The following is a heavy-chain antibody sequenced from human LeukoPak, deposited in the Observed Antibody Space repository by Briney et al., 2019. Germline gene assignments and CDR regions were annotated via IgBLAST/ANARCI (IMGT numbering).Heavy chain of an antibody. CDR3: ARLWFGEFNWFDP. CDR1: GFTFSTYA. Sequence: GGALRLSCAASGFTFSTYAMGWARQAPGKGLEWVSGISGGVGSTYYADSVKGRFTISRDNAKNSLYLQMNSLRAEDTAVYYCARLWFGEFNWFDPWGQGTLVTVSS. CDR2: ISGGVGST. V-gene: IGHV3-23*01. D-gene: IGHD3-10*01. J-gene: IGHJ5*02.